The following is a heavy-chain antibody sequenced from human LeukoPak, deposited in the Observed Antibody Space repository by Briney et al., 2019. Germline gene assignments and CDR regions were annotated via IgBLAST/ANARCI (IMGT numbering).Heavy chain of an antibody. CDR3: ARELRLRRENYYYGLDV. Sequence: GGSLRLSCTGSGFTVSSSYMSWVRRAPGKGLEWVSLIYSEGTTYYADSVKGRFTISRDTSKNTLYLQMNSLRADDTAVYYCARELRLRRENYYYGLDVWGQGTTVTVSS. J-gene: IGHJ6*02. D-gene: IGHD1-26*01. CDR2: IYSEGTT. CDR1: GFTVSSSY. V-gene: IGHV3-53*01.